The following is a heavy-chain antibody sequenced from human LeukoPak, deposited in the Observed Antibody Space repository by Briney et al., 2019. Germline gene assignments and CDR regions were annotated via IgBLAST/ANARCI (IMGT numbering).Heavy chain of an antibody. Sequence: GGSLRLSCAASGFTFSSYAMSWVRQAPGKGLEWVSAISGSGGSTYYADSVKGRFTISRDNSKNTLYLQMNSLRAEDTAVYYCAKSHGSGSYYPPYYFDYWGQGTLVTVSS. D-gene: IGHD3-10*01. CDR1: GFTFSSYA. CDR3: AKSHGSGSYYPPYYFDY. V-gene: IGHV3-23*01. J-gene: IGHJ4*02. CDR2: ISGSGGST.